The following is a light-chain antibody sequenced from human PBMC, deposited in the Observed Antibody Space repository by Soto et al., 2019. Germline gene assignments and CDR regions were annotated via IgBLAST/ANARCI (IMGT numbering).Light chain of an antibody. J-gene: IGKJ5*01. CDR3: QHYGSSPLT. CDR1: QSVSSSY. Sequence: EIVLTQSPGTRAWSPGERATLSGRASQSVSSSYLAWYQQNPGQAPRLLIYGASSSATAIPDTFSGRGSGTDFPLTISRLEPEDFAVYSCQHYGSSPLTSGQG. V-gene: IGKV3-20*01. CDR2: GAS.